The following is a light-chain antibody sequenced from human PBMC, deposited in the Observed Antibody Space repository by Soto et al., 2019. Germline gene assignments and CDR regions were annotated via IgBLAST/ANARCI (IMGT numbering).Light chain of an antibody. CDR2: CAF. V-gene: IGKV3-20*01. Sequence: EIVLTQSPGTLSLSPGEKATLSCKASQSVSRSYLAWYQQKCGQAPRLLILCAFSRATGIPDRFSGSGSGTDFTLTISRLEPEDFAVYYCQQYASSPLTFGGGTKVEIK. J-gene: IGKJ4*01. CDR1: QSVSRSY. CDR3: QQYASSPLT.